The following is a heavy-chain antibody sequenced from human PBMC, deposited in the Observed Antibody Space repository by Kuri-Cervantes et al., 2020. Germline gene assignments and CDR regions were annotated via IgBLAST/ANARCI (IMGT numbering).Heavy chain of an antibody. D-gene: IGHD5-18*01. CDR2: ISYDGSNK. CDR1: GFTFSSYG. CDR3: AKVDTAIFDY. Sequence: LSLTCAASGFTFSSYGMHWVRQAPGKGLEWVAVISYDGSNKYYADSVKGRFTISRDNSKNTLYLQMNSLRAEDTAVYYCAKVDTAIFDYWGQGTLVTVSS. J-gene: IGHJ4*02. V-gene: IGHV3-30*18.